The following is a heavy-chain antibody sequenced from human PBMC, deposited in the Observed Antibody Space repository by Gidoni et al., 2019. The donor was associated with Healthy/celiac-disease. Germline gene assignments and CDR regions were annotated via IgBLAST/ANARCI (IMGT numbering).Heavy chain of an antibody. CDR3: ARIRLSSGWPKMDP. J-gene: IGHJ5*02. D-gene: IGHD6-19*01. CDR2: IDWDDDK. V-gene: IGHV2-70*01. CDR1: C. Sequence: CVSWIRQPPGKALEWLALIDWDDDKYYSTSLKTRLTISKDTSKNQVVLTMTNMDPVDTATYYCARIRLSSGWPKMDPWGQGTLVTVSS.